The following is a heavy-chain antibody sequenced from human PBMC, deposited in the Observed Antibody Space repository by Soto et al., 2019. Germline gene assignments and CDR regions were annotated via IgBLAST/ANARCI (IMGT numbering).Heavy chain of an antibody. CDR1: GGSFSGYY. CDR2: INHSGST. J-gene: IGHJ6*02. D-gene: IGHD3-3*01. V-gene: IGHV4-34*01. CDR3: ARGSTIYLYGMDV. Sequence: QVQLQQWGAGLLKPSETLSLTCAVYGGSFSGYYWSWIRQPPGKGLEWIGEINHSGSTNYKPSLKSRVTISVDTSKNQFSLKLSSVTAADTAVYYCARGSTIYLYGMDVWGQGTTVTVSS.